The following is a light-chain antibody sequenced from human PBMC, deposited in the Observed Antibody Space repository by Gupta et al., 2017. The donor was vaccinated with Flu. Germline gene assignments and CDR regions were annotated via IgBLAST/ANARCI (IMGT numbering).Light chain of an antibody. J-gene: IGKJ1*01. CDR3: QQYATSSWT. V-gene: IGKV3-20*01. CDR2: GAS. CDR1: QSVSSGF. Sequence: GTLSLSSGERATLSCRASQSVSSGFLSWYRQRPGQAPRLLIYGASKSASGTPDRFSGSGSGTDFTLTISRLEPDDFAVYYCQQYATSSWTFGQGTKVEIK.